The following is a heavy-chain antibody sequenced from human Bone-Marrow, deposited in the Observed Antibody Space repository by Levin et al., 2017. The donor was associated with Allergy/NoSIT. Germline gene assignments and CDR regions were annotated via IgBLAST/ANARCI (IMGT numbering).Heavy chain of an antibody. CDR2: VYHSGST. V-gene: IGHV4-59*11. D-gene: IGHD3-16*01. CDR3: ARSGGVATPWFDP. CDR1: GGSITTHY. J-gene: IGHJ5*02. Sequence: SQTLSLTCNVSGGSITTHYWNWIRQPPGKGLEWIGHVYHSGSTSYNPSLQSRVTISADTSKNQFSLRLTSVTAADTAFYYCARSGGVATPWFDPWGQGTLVTVSS.